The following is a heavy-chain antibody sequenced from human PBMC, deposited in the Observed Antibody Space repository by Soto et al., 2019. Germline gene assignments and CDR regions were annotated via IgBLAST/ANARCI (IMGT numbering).Heavy chain of an antibody. CDR2: IYSNGDT. V-gene: IGHV4-31*03. D-gene: IGHD6-6*01. Sequence: PSETLSLTCSVSSDSMNSGGYYWGWIRQHPGKGLEWIGYIYSNGDTYYNPSLKSRVTISVDTSKNQFSLNPTSVTAADTAVYYCARRGGSSSGYYYYAFDVWGQGTTVTVSS. CDR1: SDSMNSGGYY. CDR3: ARRGGSSSGYYYYAFDV. J-gene: IGHJ6*02.